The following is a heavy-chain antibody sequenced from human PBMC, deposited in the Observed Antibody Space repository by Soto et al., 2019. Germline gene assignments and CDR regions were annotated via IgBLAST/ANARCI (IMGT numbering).Heavy chain of an antibody. D-gene: IGHD3-22*01. CDR3: ANYFSSGYYSPGFDY. V-gene: IGHV3-23*01. CDR2: ISGSGGST. J-gene: IGHJ4*02. CDR1: GFTFSSYA. Sequence: GGSLRLSCAASGFTFSSYAMSWVRQAPGKGLEWVSAISGSGGSTYYADSVKGRFTISRDNSKNTLYLQMNSLRAEDTAVYYCANYFSSGYYSPGFDYWGQGTLVTVSS.